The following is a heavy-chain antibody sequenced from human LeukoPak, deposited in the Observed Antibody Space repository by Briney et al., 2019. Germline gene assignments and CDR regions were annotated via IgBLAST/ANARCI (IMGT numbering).Heavy chain of an antibody. CDR1: GFTFGDYS. CDR3: ARRITMVRGGRNWFDP. V-gene: IGHV3-49*03. Sequence: GGSLRLSCSGSGFTFGDYSMSWFRQAPGRGLEWVGFIKSKAYGGTTEYAASVKGRFTISRDDSKSIAYLQMNSLRAEDTAVYYCARRITMVRGGRNWFDPWGQGTLVTVSS. CDR2: IKSKAYGGTT. D-gene: IGHD3-10*01. J-gene: IGHJ5*02.